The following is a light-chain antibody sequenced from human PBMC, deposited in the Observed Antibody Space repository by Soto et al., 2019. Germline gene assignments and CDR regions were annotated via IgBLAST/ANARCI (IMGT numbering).Light chain of an antibody. CDR3: SSYASNRDVL. Sequence: QSVLTQPASVSGSPGQSITISCTGTSSDVGGYNYVSWYQQHPGKAPKLMIYDVSNRPSGVSNRFSGSKSGNTASLTISGLQAEDEDYYYCSSYASNRDVLFGGGTKLTVL. CDR1: SSDVGGYNY. J-gene: IGLJ2*01. CDR2: DVS. V-gene: IGLV2-14*01.